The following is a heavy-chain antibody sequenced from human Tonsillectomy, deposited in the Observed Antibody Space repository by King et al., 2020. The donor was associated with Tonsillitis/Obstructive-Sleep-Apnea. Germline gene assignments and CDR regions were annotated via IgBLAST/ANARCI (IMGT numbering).Heavy chain of an antibody. V-gene: IGHV5-51*03. D-gene: IGHD3-16*01. Sequence: VQLVESGAEVKKPGESLKISCKGSGYNFSNYWIAWVRQMPGKGLEWVGIIYPGNADTRYSPSLQGQVTISADKSINTAYLQWSSLRASDTAMYYCARLGGDTTSILDSCGQG. CDR2: IYPGNADT. CDR3: ARLGGDTTSILDS. CDR1: GYNFSNYW. J-gene: IGHJ4*02.